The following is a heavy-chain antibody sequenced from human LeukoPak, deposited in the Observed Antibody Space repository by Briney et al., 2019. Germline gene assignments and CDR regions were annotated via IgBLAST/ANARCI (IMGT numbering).Heavy chain of an antibody. J-gene: IGHJ4*02. CDR2: INPNSGGT. Sequence: ASVKVSFKSSVFTFTGYYIYWVRQAPGQGLEWMGWINPNSGGTNYALKFQGRVTMTRDTSISTAYMELSRLRSDDTAVYYCARGPRYGSGNYYNNYWGQGTLVTVSS. CDR1: VFTFTGYY. D-gene: IGHD3-10*01. CDR3: ARGPRYGSGNYYNNY. V-gene: IGHV1-2*02.